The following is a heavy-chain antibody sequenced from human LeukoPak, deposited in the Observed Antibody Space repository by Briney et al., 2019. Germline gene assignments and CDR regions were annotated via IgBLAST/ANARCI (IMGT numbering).Heavy chain of an antibody. D-gene: IGHD3-22*01. Sequence: ASVKVSCKASGYTFTSYDINWVRQATGQGLEWMGWMNPNSGNTGYAQKFQGRGTITRNTSISTAYMELSSLRSEDTAVYYCARGRVVVSAWGLQNYYYYYMDVWGKGTTVTVSS. V-gene: IGHV1-8*03. J-gene: IGHJ6*03. CDR2: MNPNSGNT. CDR1: GYTFTSYD. CDR3: ARGRVVVSAWGLQNYYYYYMDV.